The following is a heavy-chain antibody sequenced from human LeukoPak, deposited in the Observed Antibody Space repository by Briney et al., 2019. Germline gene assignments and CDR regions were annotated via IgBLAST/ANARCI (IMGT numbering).Heavy chain of an antibody. CDR1: GFTFSSYA. CDR2: ISYDGSNK. Sequence: GGSLRLSCAASGFTFSSYAMHWVRQAPGKGLEWVAVISYDGSNKYYADSVKGRFTISKDNSKNTLYLQMNSLRAEDTAVYYCARDRGRYYDSRGFYWGYYFDSWGQGILVTVST. D-gene: IGHD3-22*01. J-gene: IGHJ4*02. V-gene: IGHV3-30-3*01. CDR3: ARDRGRYYDSRGFYWGYYFDS.